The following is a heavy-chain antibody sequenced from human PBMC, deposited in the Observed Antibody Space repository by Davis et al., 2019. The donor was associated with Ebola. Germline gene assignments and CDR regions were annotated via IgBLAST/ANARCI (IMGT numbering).Heavy chain of an antibody. V-gene: IGHV3-33*05. CDR1: GFTFSSYG. CDR2: ISYDGSNK. D-gene: IGHD5-12*01. Sequence: PGGSLRLSCAASGFTFSSYGMHWVRQAPGKGLEWVAVISYDGSNKYYADSVKGRFTISRDNAKNSLYLQMNSLRDEDTAVYYCARAVNIVATTYYYYGMDVWGQGTTVTVSS. J-gene: IGHJ6*02. CDR3: ARAVNIVATTYYYYGMDV.